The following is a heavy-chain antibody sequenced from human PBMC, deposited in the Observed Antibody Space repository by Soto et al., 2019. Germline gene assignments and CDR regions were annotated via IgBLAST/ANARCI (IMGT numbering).Heavy chain of an antibody. D-gene: IGHD3-3*01. Sequence: SETLSLTCTVSGGSISSYYWSWIRQPPGKGLEWIGYIYYSGSTNYNPSLKSRVTISVDTSKNQFSLKLSSVTAADTAVYYCARHGTYYDFWSGYYIPSIDYWGQGTLVTVSS. J-gene: IGHJ4*02. CDR1: GGSISSYY. V-gene: IGHV4-59*08. CDR2: IYYSGST. CDR3: ARHGTYYDFWSGYYIPSIDY.